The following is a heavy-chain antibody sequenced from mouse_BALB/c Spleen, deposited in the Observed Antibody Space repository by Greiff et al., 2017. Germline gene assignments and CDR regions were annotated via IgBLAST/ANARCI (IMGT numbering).Heavy chain of an antibody. D-gene: IGHD1-3*01. CDR2: INPSNGRT. CDR3: ARFLYDFYAMDY. V-gene: IGHV1S81*02. CDR1: GYTFTSYW. J-gene: IGHJ4*01. Sequence: VQLQQPGAELVKPGASVKLSCKASGYTFTSYWMHWVKQRPGQGLEWIGEINPSNGRTNYNEKFKSKATLTVDKSSSTAYMQLSSLTSEDSAVYYCARFLYDFYAMDYWGQGTSVTVSS.